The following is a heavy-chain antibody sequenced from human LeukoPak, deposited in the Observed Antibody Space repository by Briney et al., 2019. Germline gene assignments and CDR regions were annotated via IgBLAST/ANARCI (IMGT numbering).Heavy chain of an antibody. V-gene: IGHV4-59*01. CDR2: IYYSGST. Sequence: PSETLSLTCTVSGGSISSYYGSWIRQPPGKGLEWIGYIYYSGSTNYNPSLKSRVTISVDTSKNQFSLKLSSVTAADTAVYYCARGYYYDSSGYYWPLDYWGQGTLVTVSS. D-gene: IGHD3-22*01. J-gene: IGHJ4*02. CDR1: GGSISSYY. CDR3: ARGYYYDSSGYYWPLDY.